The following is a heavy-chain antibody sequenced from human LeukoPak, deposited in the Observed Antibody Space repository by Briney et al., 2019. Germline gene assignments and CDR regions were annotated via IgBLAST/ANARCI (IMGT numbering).Heavy chain of an antibody. CDR1: GFTFSSYV. CDR2: IWYDGSNK. Sequence: GGSLRLSCAASGFTFSSYVMHWVRQAPGKGLEWVAVIWYDGSNKNYADSVKVRFTISRDNSKNTLYLQMNSLRAEDTAVYYCAKLVGIAAAGTPLDYWGQGTLVTVSS. CDR3: AKLVGIAAAGTPLDY. D-gene: IGHD6-13*01. J-gene: IGHJ4*02. V-gene: IGHV3-33*06.